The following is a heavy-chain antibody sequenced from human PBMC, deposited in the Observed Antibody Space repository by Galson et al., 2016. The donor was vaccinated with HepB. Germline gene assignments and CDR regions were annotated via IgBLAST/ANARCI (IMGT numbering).Heavy chain of an antibody. J-gene: IGHJ4*02. CDR1: GFNFRNFA. Sequence: SLRLSCAASGFNFRNFAMHWVRQAPGKGLEWVAVIWYDGTNTFYSDSLQGRLTISRDDSRNSVYLQMTSLRAEDTAVYYCATQQLVLCGKGTLVAVSS. V-gene: IGHV3-33*03. CDR3: ATQQLVL. CDR2: IWYDGTNT. D-gene: IGHD6-13*01.